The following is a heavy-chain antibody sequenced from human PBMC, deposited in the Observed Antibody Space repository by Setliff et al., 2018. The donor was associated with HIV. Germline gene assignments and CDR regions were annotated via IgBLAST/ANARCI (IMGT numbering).Heavy chain of an antibody. J-gene: IGHJ4*02. CDR2: IAGDDRST. V-gene: IGHV3-23*01. D-gene: IGHD2-21*02. Sequence: GGSLRLSCAASGFTFSSAWMGWVRQAPAKGLEWVSSIAGDDRSTYYTDSVKGRFTISRDDSWNMVYLHMNSLKTEGTAIYFCAKDMVPGDGRVVLDYWGRGTLVTVSS. CDR3: AKDMVPGDGRVVLDY. CDR1: GFTFSSAW.